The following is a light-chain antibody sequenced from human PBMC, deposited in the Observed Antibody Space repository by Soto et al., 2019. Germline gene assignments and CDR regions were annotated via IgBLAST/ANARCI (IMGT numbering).Light chain of an antibody. CDR1: QSISSY. Sequence: DIQMTQSPSSLSASVGDRVTITCRASQSISSYLNWYQQKPGKAPKLLIYAASSLQSGVPSRFSGSGSGTYFTLTISSPQPEDLATYYCQQSYTTPLTCGGGTK. CDR2: AAS. J-gene: IGKJ4*01. CDR3: QQSYTTPLT. V-gene: IGKV1-39*01.